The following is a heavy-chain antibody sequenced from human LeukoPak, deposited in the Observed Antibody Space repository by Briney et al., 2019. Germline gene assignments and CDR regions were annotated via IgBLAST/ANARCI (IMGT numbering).Heavy chain of an antibody. V-gene: IGHV3-30*04. CDR3: TAEKPYYDFWHDAFDI. CDR1: GFTFSSYA. D-gene: IGHD3-3*01. CDR2: MSYDGSGN. Sequence: PGGSLRLSCAASGFTFSSYAMHWVRQAPGKGLEWVAVMSYDGSGNYYADSVKGRFTISRENSKDTLYLQMNSLKTEDTAVYYCTAEKPYYDFWHDAFDIWGQGTMVTVSS. J-gene: IGHJ3*02.